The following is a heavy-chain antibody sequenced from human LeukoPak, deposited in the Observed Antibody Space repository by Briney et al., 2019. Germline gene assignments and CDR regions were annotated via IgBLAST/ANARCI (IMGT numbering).Heavy chain of an antibody. D-gene: IGHD4-17*01. CDR3: ARRTTVTPNWFDP. Sequence: PSDTLSLTCTVSGGPISSYQWSWLRQPPGKGLEWIGYIYYTGSTNYNPSLKSRVTISLDTSKNQFSLKLSSVTAADTAVYYCARRTTVTPNWFDPWGQGTLVTVSS. J-gene: IGHJ5*02. CDR2: IYYTGST. V-gene: IGHV4-59*08. CDR1: GGPISSYQ.